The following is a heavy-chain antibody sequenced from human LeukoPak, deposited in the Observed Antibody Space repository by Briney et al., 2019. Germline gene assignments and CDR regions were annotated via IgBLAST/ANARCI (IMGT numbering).Heavy chain of an antibody. CDR2: IMQDGSKK. CDR1: GFTFSSYF. Sequence: PGGSLRLSCAASGFTFSSYFMTWVRQAPGKGLKWVANIMQDGSKKYYVDSVKGRFSISRGNAKNSLFLHMNSLRAEDTAVYYCARDGEYYGSGNWFDPWGQGTLVTVSS. CDR3: ARDGEYYGSGNWFDP. V-gene: IGHV3-7*01. D-gene: IGHD3-10*01. J-gene: IGHJ5*02.